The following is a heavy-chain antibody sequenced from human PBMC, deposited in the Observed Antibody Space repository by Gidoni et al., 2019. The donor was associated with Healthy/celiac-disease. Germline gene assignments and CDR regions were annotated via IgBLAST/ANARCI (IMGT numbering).Heavy chain of an antibody. CDR3: ARRGATVDDWYFDL. Sequence: QLQLQESGPGLVKPSETLSLTCTVSGGSISSSRYYCGWLRQPPGKGLEWIGSIYYRGSTSYNPSLKSRVTISVDTSKNQFSLKLSSVTAADTAVYYCARRGATVDDWYFDLWGRGTLVTVSS. J-gene: IGHJ2*01. CDR2: IYYRGST. D-gene: IGHD4-17*01. CDR1: GGSISSSRYY. V-gene: IGHV4-39*01.